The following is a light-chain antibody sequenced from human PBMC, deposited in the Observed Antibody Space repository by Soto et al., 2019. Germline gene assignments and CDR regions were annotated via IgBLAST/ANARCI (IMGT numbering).Light chain of an antibody. CDR2: DAS. CDR3: QQLSIWPPIT. V-gene: IGKV3-11*01. Sequence: EIVLTQSPATLSLSPGERATLSCRASQSVSSYLAWYQQKPGQAPRLLIYDASNRATGITARFSGSGSGTDFTLTISSVEPEDFAVYYGQQLSIWPPITFGQGTRLEIK. J-gene: IGKJ5*01. CDR1: QSVSSY.